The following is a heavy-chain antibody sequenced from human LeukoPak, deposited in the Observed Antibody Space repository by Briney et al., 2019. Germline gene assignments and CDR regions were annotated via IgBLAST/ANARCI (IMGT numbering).Heavy chain of an antibody. CDR1: GYTFTSYG. CDR2: ISAYNGNT. J-gene: IGHJ5*02. D-gene: IGHD1-1*01. CDR3: ARGRRQLERQMYWFDP. Sequence: ASVKVSCTASGYTFTSYGISWVRQAPGQRLEWMGWISAYNGNTNYAQKLQGRVTMTTDTSTSTAYMELRSLRSDDTAVYYCARGRRQLERQMYWFDPWGQGTLVTVSS. V-gene: IGHV1-18*01.